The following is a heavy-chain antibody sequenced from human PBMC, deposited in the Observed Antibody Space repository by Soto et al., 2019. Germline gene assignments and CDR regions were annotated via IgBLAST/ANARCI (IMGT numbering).Heavy chain of an antibody. CDR1: GYTFTSYG. CDR3: ARDGCSSTSCPQIHYYYYMDV. D-gene: IGHD2-2*01. J-gene: IGHJ6*03. V-gene: IGHV1-2*04. CDR2: INPNSGGT. Sequence: ASVKVSCKASGYTFTSYGISWVRQAPGQGLEWMGWINPNSGGTNYAQKFQGWVTMTRDTSISTAYMELSRLRSDDTAVYYCARDGCSSTSCPQIHYYYYMDVWGKGTTVTVSS.